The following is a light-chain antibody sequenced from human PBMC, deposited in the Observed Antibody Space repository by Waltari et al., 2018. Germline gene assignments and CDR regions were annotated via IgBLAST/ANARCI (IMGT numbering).Light chain of an antibody. V-gene: IGKV3-20*01. J-gene: IGKJ1*01. CDR3: QHYLRLPVT. CDR1: QSVSRA. CDR2: GAS. Sequence: CRASQSVSRALAWYQQKPGQAPRLLIYGASTRATGIPDRFSGSGSGTDFSLTISRLEPDDFAVYFCQHYLRLPVTFGQGTTVEI.